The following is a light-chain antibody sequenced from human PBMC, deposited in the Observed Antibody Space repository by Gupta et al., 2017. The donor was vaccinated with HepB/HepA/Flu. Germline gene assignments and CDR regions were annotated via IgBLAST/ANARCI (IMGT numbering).Light chain of an antibody. CDR2: RNN. J-gene: IGLJ3*02. CDR1: SSNIGSNY. CDR3: AAWDDSLRGPV. V-gene: IGLV1-47*01. Sequence: HSVLTQPPSAPGTPGQRVAISCSGSSSNIGSNYVSWYQQLPGTAPKLLMFRNNRRPSGVPDRFSGSKSGTSASLAISGLRSEDEADYYCAAWDDSLRGPVFGGGTKLTVL.